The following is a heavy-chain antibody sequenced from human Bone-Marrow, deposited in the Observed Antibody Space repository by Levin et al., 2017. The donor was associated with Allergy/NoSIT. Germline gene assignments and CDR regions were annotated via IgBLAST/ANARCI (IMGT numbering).Heavy chain of an antibody. D-gene: IGHD4-23*01. CDR1: GYTFTSYG. CDR2: ISAYNGNT. V-gene: IGHV1-18*01. Sequence: GESLKISCKASGYTFTSYGISWVRQAPGQGLEWMGWISAYNGNTNYAQKLQGRVTMTTDTSTSTAYMELRSLRSDDTAVYYCARAQDYGGNSGLAYNWFDPWGQGTLVTVSS. CDR3: ARAQDYGGNSGLAYNWFDP. J-gene: IGHJ5*02.